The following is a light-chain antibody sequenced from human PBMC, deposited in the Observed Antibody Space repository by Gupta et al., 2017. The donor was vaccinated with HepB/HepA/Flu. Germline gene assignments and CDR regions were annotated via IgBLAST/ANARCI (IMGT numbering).Light chain of an antibody. CDR2: KAS. Sequence: DIHMTQSPSTLSAFVGDRVTITCRASQSIGIWLAWYQQNPGEAPKVLIYKASTLESGVPSRFSGSGSGTEFTLTISSLQADDFATYYCQKYNSYSKNFGQGTRLEI. CDR3: QKYNSYSKN. V-gene: IGKV1-5*03. J-gene: IGKJ2*01. CDR1: QSIGIW.